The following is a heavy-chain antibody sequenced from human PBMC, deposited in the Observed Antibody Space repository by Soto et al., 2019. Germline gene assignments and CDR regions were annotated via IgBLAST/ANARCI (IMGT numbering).Heavy chain of an antibody. Sequence: QVQLVQSGAEVKKPGSSVKVSCKASGGTFSSYTISWVRQAPGQGLEWMGRIIPILGIANYAQKFQGRVTITATNSTSTAYMELSSLRSEDTAVYYCARNQWELLLGYWGQGTLVTVSS. J-gene: IGHJ4*02. CDR2: IIPILGIA. V-gene: IGHV1-69*02. CDR3: ARNQWELLLGY. D-gene: IGHD1-26*01. CDR1: GGTFSSYT.